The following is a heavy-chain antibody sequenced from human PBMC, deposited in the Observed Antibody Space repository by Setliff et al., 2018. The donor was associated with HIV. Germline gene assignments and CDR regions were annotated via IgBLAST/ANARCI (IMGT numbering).Heavy chain of an antibody. J-gene: IGHJ4*02. D-gene: IGHD5-12*01. V-gene: IGHV4-4*07. CDR2: IFASGST. Sequence: SSETLSLTCTVSGGSISTYYLTWIRQPAGKGLEWIGRIFASGSTNYNPSLKSRVTMSVDTSKNQFSLRLSSVTAADTAVYYCVGGLRSRSQVHFDYWGQGTLVTVSS. CDR3: VGGLRSRSQVHFDY. CDR1: GGSISTYY.